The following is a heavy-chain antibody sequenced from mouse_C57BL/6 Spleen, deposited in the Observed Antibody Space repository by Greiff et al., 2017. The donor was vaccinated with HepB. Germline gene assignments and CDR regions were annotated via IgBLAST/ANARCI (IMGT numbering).Heavy chain of an antibody. CDR1: GYTFTSYG. J-gene: IGHJ4*01. CDR2: IYIGNGYT. Sequence: EVMLVESGAELVRPGSSVKMSCKTSGYTFTSYGINWVKQRPGQGLEWIGYIYIGNGYTEYNEKFKGKATLTSDTSSSTAYMQLSSLTSEDSAIYFCARSQNYYGSSSYAMDYWGQGTSVTVSS. V-gene: IGHV1-58*01. CDR3: ARSQNYYGSSSYAMDY. D-gene: IGHD1-1*01.